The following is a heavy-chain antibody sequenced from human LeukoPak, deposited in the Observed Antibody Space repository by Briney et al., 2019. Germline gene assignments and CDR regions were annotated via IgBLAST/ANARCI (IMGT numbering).Heavy chain of an antibody. CDR2: IYHRGST. CDR3: ARMGSGWYYFDY. J-gene: IGHJ4*02. V-gene: IGHV4-38-2*02. Sequence: SETLSLTCTVSGYSISSGYYWGWIRQPPGKGREWIGSIYHRGSTYYNPSLKGRVTISVDTSKNQFSLKLSSVTAADTAVYYCARMGSGWYYFDYWGQGTLVTVSS. D-gene: IGHD6-19*01. CDR1: GYSISSGYY.